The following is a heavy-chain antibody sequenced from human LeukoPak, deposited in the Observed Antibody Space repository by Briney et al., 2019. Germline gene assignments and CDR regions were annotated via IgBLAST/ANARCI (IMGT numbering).Heavy chain of an antibody. V-gene: IGHV4-39*01. J-gene: IGHJ5*02. CDR2: IYNSGST. D-gene: IGHD6-13*01. CDR3: ARQAYSSNLGWFDP. Sequence: SETLSLTCSVSGGSISSSTYYWGWIRQPPGKGLEWIGNIYNSGSTYYNPSLKSRVTISVDTSKNQFSLKLSSVTAADAAVYYCARQAYSSNLGWFDPWGQGTLVTVSS. CDR1: GGSISSSTYY.